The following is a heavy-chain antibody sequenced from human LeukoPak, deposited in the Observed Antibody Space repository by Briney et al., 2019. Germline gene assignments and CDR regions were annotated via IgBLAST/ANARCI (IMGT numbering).Heavy chain of an antibody. D-gene: IGHD3-22*01. CDR1: GGSISSYY. CDR3: AREGGPYHYDSSGYPY. CDR2: IYTSGST. V-gene: IGHV4-4*07. J-gene: IGHJ4*02. Sequence: SETLSLTCTVSGGSISSYYWSWIRQPAVKGLEWIGRIYTSGSTNYNPSLKSRVTMSVDTSKNQFSLKLSSVAAADTAVYYCAREGGPYHYDSSGYPYWGQGTLVTVSS.